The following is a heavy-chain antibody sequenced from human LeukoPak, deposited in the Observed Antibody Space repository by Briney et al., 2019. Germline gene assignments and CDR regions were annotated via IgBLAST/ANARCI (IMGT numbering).Heavy chain of an antibody. V-gene: IGHV1-18*01. Sequence: ASVKVSCKASGYIFSSYGISWVRQAPGQGLEWMGWISGYNGDTNYAQKFQGRVTMTTDTSTSTAYMELRSLRSDDTAMYYCARDRIILKVYVTYHSAGDFDYWGQGSLVTVSS. CDR1: GYIFSSYG. CDR2: ISGYNGDT. J-gene: IGHJ4*02. D-gene: IGHD2-8*01. CDR3: ARDRIILKVYVTYHSAGDFDY.